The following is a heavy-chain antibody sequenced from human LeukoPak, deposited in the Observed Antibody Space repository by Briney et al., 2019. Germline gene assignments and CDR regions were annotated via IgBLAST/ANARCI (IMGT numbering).Heavy chain of an antibody. V-gene: IGHV7-4-1*02. J-gene: IGHJ6*02. CDR3: ARAAAGPQDYYYGMDV. CDR1: GYTFTSYA. CDR2: INTNTGNP. D-gene: IGHD6-13*01. Sequence: GASVKVSCKASGYTFTSYAMNWVRQAPGQGLEWMGWINTNTGNPTYAQGFTGRFVFSLDTSVSTAYLQISSLKAEDTAVYYCARAAAGPQDYYYGMDVWGQGTTVTVSS.